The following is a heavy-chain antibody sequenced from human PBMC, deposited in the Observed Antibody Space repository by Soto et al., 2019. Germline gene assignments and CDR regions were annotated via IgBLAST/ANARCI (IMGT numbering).Heavy chain of an antibody. Sequence: QVQLVQSGAEVKKPGSSVRVSCKASGDTFTFYSINWVRQAPGLGLEWMGRINPILSMSNYAQRFQGRVTMTVDKSTSTAYIERSSLRSEDTAMYYCASSYGSGYRAFDYWGQGALVTVSS. CDR1: GDTFTFYS. CDR3: ASSYGSGYRAFDY. J-gene: IGHJ4*02. V-gene: IGHV1-69*02. D-gene: IGHD3-10*01. CDR2: INPILSMS.